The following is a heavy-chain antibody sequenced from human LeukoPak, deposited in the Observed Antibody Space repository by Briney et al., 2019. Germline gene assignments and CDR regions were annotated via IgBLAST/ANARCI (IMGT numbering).Heavy chain of an antibody. CDR2: INPYCGGT. V-gene: IGHV1-2*02. CDR3: ARRGYCSSTSCYNEDNFDY. Sequence: GASAKVSCKASGYTFNGYYMHWVRQAPGQGLGWMGWINPYCGGTNYAQKVQGRVTMTRDTSISTAYMELSRLRSDDTAVYYCARRGYCSSTSCYNEDNFDYWGQGTLVTVSS. J-gene: IGHJ4*02. D-gene: IGHD2-2*01. CDR1: GYTFNGYY.